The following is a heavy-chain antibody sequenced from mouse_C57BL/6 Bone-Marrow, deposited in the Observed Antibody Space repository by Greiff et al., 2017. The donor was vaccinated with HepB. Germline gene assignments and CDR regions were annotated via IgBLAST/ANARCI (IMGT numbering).Heavy chain of an antibody. CDR3: ARSRYYYAMDY. CDR2: IDPNSGGT. V-gene: IGHV1-72*01. CDR1: GYTFTSYW. J-gene: IGHJ4*01. Sequence: QVQLKQPGAELVKPGASVKLSCKASGYTFTSYWMHWVKQRPGRGLEWIGRIDPNSGGTKYNEKFKSKATLTVYKTSSTAYIQLSSLTSEDSAVYCCARSRYYYAMDYWGQGTSVTVSS.